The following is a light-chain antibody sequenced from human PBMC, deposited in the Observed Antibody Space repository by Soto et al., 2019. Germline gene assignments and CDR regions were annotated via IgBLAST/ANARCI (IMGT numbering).Light chain of an antibody. V-gene: IGKV1-5*01. CDR1: QSISSW. CDR2: DAS. CDR3: LQVYSFPRT. J-gene: IGKJ1*01. Sequence: DIQMTQSPSTLSASVGDRVTITCRASQSISSWLAWYQQKPGKAPKVLIFDASSLESGVPSRFSGSGSATEFTLTISSLQPDDFASYFCLQVYSFPRTFGLGTKVDIK.